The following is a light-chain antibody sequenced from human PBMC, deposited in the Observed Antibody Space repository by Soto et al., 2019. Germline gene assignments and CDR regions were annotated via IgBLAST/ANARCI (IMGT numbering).Light chain of an antibody. V-gene: IGKV3-15*01. CDR2: GAS. J-gene: IGKJ2*01. Sequence: EMVMTQSPATLSVSPGERATLSCRASHSFSTNLAWYQHKPGQPPRLLFYGASTRATGIPARFSGSASGTEFTLTIGSLQSEDFAVYYCQQYYNWPPMYTFGQGTKLEIK. CDR1: HSFSTN. CDR3: QQYYNWPPMYT.